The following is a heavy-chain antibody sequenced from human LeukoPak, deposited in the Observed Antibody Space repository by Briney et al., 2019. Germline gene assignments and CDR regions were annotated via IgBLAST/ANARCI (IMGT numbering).Heavy chain of an antibody. CDR1: GGSISSYY. J-gene: IGHJ4*02. CDR3: ARVRDGYNYAELDY. D-gene: IGHD5-24*01. V-gene: IGHV4-59*12. CDR2: ISDIGSI. Sequence: SETLSLTCTVSGGSISSYYWSWIRQPPGKGLEWIAYISDIGSINYNPSLKSRVTISVDTSKNQFSLKLSSVTAADTAVYYCARVRDGYNYAELDYWGQGTLVTVSS.